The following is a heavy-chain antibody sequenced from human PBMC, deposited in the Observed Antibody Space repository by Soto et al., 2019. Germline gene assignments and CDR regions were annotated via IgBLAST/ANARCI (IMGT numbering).Heavy chain of an antibody. Sequence: LSLTCTVSGGSISSGGYYWSWIRQHPGKGLEWIGYIYYSGSTYYNPSLKSRVTISVDTSKNQFSLKLSSVTAADTAVYYCARDPSIVVVTGRPYYYYGMDVWGQGTTVTVSS. CDR2: IYYSGST. V-gene: IGHV4-31*03. D-gene: IGHD2-21*02. J-gene: IGHJ6*02. CDR1: GGSISSGGYY. CDR3: ARDPSIVVVTGRPYYYYGMDV.